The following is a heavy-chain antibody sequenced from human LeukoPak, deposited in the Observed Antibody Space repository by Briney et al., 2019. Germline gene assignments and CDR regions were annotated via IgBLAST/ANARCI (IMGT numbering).Heavy chain of an antibody. CDR3: ARDIHTSDWTKFDY. V-gene: IGHV4-61*02. J-gene: IGHJ4*02. D-gene: IGHD6-19*01. CDR2: IYSSGRT. CDR1: GGSISRGNYY. Sequence: SETLSLPCNVSGGSISRGNYYWTWIRQPAGKGLEWIGRIYSSGRTNYNPSLKSRVTISVDTSKNQFSLNLSSVTAADTAVYYCARDIHTSDWTKFDYWGQGTSVTVSS.